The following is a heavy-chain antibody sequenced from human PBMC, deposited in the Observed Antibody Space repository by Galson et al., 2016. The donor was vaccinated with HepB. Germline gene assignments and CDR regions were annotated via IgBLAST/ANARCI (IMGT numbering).Heavy chain of an antibody. D-gene: IGHD4-17*01. CDR3: ARFYGDYYYGMDV. CDR1: GGSVSSGSFY. V-gene: IGHV4-61*01. CDR2: IHYSYST. J-gene: IGHJ6*02. Sequence: SETLSLTCTVAGGSVSSGSFYWSWIRQPPGKGLEWIGYIHYSYSTDYNPSLKSRVSISADTSKNQFSLKLSSVTAADTAVYYCARFYGDYYYGMDVWGQGTSVTVSS.